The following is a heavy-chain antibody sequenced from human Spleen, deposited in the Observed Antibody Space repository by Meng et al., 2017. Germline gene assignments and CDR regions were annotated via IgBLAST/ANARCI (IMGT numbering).Heavy chain of an antibody. J-gene: IGHJ3*02. Sequence: GESLKISCAASGFTFSSYAMSWVRQAPGKGLEWVSAISGSGGSTYYADSVKGRFTISRDNYKNTLYLQMNSLRAEDTAVYYCAKDRGTDYYDSSGYYPDAFDIWGQGTMVTVSS. CDR2: ISGSGGST. CDR3: AKDRGTDYYDSSGYYPDAFDI. CDR1: GFTFSSYA. D-gene: IGHD3-22*01. V-gene: IGHV3-23*01.